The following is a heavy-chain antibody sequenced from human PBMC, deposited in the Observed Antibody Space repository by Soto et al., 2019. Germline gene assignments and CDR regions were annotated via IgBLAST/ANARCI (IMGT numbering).Heavy chain of an antibody. CDR2: IIPIFGTA. CDR1: GGTFSSYA. J-gene: IGHJ3*02. V-gene: IGHV1-69*13. CDR3: ARSRPDSSAYLSPFGLAFDI. Sequence: SVKVSCEASGGTFSSYAISWVRQAPGQGLEWMGGIIPIFGTANYAQKFQGRVTITADESTSTAYMELSSLRSEDTAVYYCARSRPDSSAYLSPFGLAFDIWGEGPTVAVSS. D-gene: IGHD3-16*01.